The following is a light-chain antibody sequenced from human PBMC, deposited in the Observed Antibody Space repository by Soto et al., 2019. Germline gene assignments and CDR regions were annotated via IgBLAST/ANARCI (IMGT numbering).Light chain of an antibody. V-gene: IGKV3-20*01. J-gene: IGKJ1*01. CDR2: GAS. CDR3: QQYGGSTRT. CDR1: QSVSSSY. Sequence: EIVLTQSPGTLSLSPGERATLSCRASQSVSSSYLAWYQQKPGQPPRLLIYGASSRATGIPDRFSGSGSGTDFTLSISRLEPEDFAVYYCQQYGGSTRTFGQGTKVDIK.